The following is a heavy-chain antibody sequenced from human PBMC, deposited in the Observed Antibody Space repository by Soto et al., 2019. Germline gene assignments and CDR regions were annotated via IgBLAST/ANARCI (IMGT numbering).Heavy chain of an antibody. CDR1: EYSFTSYW. CDR3: ASPTDTAMPQMAFDI. D-gene: IGHD5-18*01. CDR2: IYPGDSDT. V-gene: IGHV5-51*01. J-gene: IGHJ3*02. Sequence: PGESLRISCKVSEYSFTSYWIGWLRQMPGKGLEWMGIIYPGDSDTRYSPSFQGQVTISADKSISTAYLQWSSLKASDTAMYYCASPTDTAMPQMAFDIWGQGTMVTVSS.